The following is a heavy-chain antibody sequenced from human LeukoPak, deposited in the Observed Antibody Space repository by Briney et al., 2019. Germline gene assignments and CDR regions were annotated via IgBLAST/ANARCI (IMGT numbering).Heavy chain of an antibody. CDR1: GFTFSSYW. CDR3: ARASHDYGDLLDAFDI. D-gene: IGHD4-17*01. CDR2: IKQDGSEK. Sequence: GGSLRLSCAASGFTFSSYWMSWVRQAPGKGLEWVANIKQDGSEKYYVDSVKGRFTISRENAKNSLYLQMNSLRAEDTAVYYCARASHDYGDLLDAFDIWGQGTMVTVSS. J-gene: IGHJ3*02. V-gene: IGHV3-7*01.